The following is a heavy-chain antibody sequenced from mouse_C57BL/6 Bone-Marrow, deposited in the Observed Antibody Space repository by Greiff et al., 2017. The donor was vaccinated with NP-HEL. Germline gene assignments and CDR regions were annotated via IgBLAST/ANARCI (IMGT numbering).Heavy chain of an antibody. CDR3: TRDPGYYGSGYFDY. D-gene: IGHD1-1*01. CDR2: ISSGGSYT. CDR1: GFPFSSYS. V-gene: IGHV5-6-4*01. J-gene: IGHJ2*01. Sequence: EVKLVESGGGLVKPGGSLKLSCAASGFPFSSYSMSWVRQTPEKRLEGVATISSGGSYTYYPDSVKGRFTISRDNAKNTLYLQMSSLKSEDTAMYYCTRDPGYYGSGYFDYWGQGTTLTVSS.